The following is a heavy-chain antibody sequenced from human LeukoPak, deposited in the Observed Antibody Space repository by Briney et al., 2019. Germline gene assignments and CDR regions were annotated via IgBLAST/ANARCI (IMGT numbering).Heavy chain of an antibody. CDR2: MNQDGSAK. D-gene: IGHD3-16*01. J-gene: IGHJ6*02. CDR1: GFRFSDSG. V-gene: IGHV3-7*01. Sequence: GGSLRPSGPASGFRFSDSGMSWVGQAPGKGRGWVANMNQDGSAKGYVDSVKGRFTISRDNARNSLYLQMSSLRPEDTAVYYCATYTHWVAGDVWGQGTTVTVSS. CDR3: ATYTHWVAGDV.